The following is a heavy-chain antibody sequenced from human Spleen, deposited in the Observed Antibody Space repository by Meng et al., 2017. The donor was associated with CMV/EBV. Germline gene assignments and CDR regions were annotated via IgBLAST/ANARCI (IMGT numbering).Heavy chain of an antibody. CDR1: GYTFTGYY. CDR3: ARVYDFWSGYYRF. CDR2: INPNSGGT. J-gene: IGHJ4*02. Sequence: CKASGYTFTGYYMHWVRQAPGQGLEWMGWINPNSGGTNYAQKFQGRVTMTRDTSISTAYMELSRLRSDDTAVYYCARVYDFWSGYYRFWGQGTLVTVSS. V-gene: IGHV1-2*02. D-gene: IGHD3-3*01.